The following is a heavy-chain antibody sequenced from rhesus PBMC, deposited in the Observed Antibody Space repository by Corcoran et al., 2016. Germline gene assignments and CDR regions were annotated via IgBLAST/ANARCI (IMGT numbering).Heavy chain of an antibody. CDR2: ISGSGGST. J-gene: IGHJ4*01. V-gene: IGHV4-173*01. D-gene: IGHD6-25*01. CDR3: ATIAAAGMGFDY. Sequence: QLQLQESGPGLVKPSETLSLTCAVSGGSISSNYWNWIRQPPGKGLEWIGRISGSGGSTAYNPSLKSRCTISTDTSKKEFSLKLTSVTAADTAVYYCATIAAAGMGFDYWGQGALVTVSS. CDR1: GGSISSNY.